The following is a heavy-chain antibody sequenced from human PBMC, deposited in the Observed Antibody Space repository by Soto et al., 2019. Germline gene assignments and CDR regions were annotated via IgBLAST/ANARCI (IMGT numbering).Heavy chain of an antibody. Sequence: QITLKESGPTLVKPTQTLTLTCTFSGFSLSTSGVAVGWIRQPPGKALEWLALIYWDDDKRYSPFLKSRLTLTRDTSKNQVVLTMTNMDPVDTATYYCAHSPRSCFSSNCYFAMDVWGQGTTVTVSS. D-gene: IGHD2-2*01. CDR1: GFSLSTSGVA. CDR2: IYWDDDK. V-gene: IGHV2-5*02. CDR3: AHSPRSCFSSNCYFAMDV. J-gene: IGHJ6*02.